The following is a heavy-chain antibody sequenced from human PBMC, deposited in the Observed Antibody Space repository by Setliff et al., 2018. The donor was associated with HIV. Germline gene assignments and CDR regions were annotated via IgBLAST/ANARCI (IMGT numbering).Heavy chain of an antibody. CDR1: GGSFSGYY. CDR2: INHSGST. CDR3: ASTTRITMIVVVPHPLDV. D-gene: IGHD3-22*01. V-gene: IGHV4-34*01. J-gene: IGHJ6*04. Sequence: SETLSLTCAVYGGSFSGYYWSWIRQPPGKGLEWIGEINHSGSTNYNPSLKSRVTISVDTSKNQFSLKPSSVTAADTAVYYCASTTRITMIVVVPHPLDVWGKGTTVTVSS.